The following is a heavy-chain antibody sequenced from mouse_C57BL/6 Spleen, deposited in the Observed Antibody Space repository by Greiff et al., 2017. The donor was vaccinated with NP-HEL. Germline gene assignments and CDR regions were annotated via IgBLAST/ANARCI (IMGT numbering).Heavy chain of an antibody. CDR1: GYSITSGYY. D-gene: IGHD1-1*01. CDR2: ISYDGSN. Sequence: EVKVEESGPGLVKPSQSLSLTCSVSGYSITSGYYWNWIRQFPGNKLEWMGYISYDGSNNYNPSLKNRISITRDTSKNQFFLKLNSVTTEDTATYYCAREILRKGFAYWGQGTLVTVSA. CDR3: AREILRKGFAY. V-gene: IGHV3-6*01. J-gene: IGHJ3*01.